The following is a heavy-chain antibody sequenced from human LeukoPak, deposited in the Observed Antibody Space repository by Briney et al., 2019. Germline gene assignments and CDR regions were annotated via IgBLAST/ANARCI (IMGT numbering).Heavy chain of an antibody. D-gene: IGHD3-16*01. CDR3: ARAYYDYVWGTYLPLYYFDY. Sequence: GGSLRLSCAASGFTFSSYWMSWVRQAPGKGLEWVANIKQDGSEKYYVDSVKGRFTISRDNAKNSLYLQMNSLRAEDTAVYYCARAYYDYVWGTYLPLYYFDYWGQGTLVTVSS. CDR1: GFTFSSYW. J-gene: IGHJ4*02. V-gene: IGHV3-7*01. CDR2: IKQDGSEK.